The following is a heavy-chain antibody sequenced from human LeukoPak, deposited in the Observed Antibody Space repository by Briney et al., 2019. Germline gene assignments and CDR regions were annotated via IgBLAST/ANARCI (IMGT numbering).Heavy chain of an antibody. D-gene: IGHD3-3*01. CDR2: INHSGST. CDR1: GGSFSGYY. CDR3: ARGPLRSGYYRPNWFDP. Sequence: SETLSLTCAVYGGSFSGYYWSWIRQPPGKGLEWIGEINHSGSTNYNPSLESRVTISVDTSKNQFSLKLSSVTAADTAVYYCARGPLRSGYYRPNWFDPWGQGTQVTVSS. V-gene: IGHV4-34*01. J-gene: IGHJ5*02.